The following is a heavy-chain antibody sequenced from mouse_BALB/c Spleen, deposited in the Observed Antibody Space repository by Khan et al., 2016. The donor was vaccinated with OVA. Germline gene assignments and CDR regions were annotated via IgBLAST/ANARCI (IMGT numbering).Heavy chain of an antibody. D-gene: IGHD2-4*01. J-gene: IGHJ3*01. CDR2: INPYNDYT. Sequence: VQLKESGAELVRPGASVKISCKAFGYTFSNHHINWVKQRPGQGLDWIGYINPYNDYTNYNQKFKGKATLTVDKSSSHAYKALSRLTSEDSAVYYGARAWALRRNAWFSYWGQGTLVTVSA. CDR3: ARAWALRRNAWFSY. V-gene: IGHV1S45*01. CDR1: GYTFSNHH.